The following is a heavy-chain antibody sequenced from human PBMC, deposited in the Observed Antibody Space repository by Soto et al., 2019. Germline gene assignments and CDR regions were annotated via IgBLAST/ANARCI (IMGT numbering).Heavy chain of an antibody. CDR3: ARDPRVASRSYYFDY. J-gene: IGHJ4*02. CDR2: VSGNSGST. CDR1: VLTFQNHA. D-gene: IGHD3-16*01. Sequence: GWSLRLSCTASVLTFQNHAMSWFRQAPGKGLEWVSVVSGNSGSTYYADSVRGRFTISRDNSKNTLYLQMNSLRAEDTALYYCARDPRVASRSYYFDYWGQGALVTVSS. V-gene: IGHV3-23*01.